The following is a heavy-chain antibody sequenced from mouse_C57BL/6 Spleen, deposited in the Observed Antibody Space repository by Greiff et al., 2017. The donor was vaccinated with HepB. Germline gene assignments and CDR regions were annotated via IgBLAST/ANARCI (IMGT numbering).Heavy chain of an antibody. CDR3: ARRVTGTRGFDY. CDR1: GYTFTSYW. D-gene: IGHD4-1*01. CDR2: IDPSDSYT. V-gene: IGHV1-50*01. Sequence: QVQLQQPGAELVKPGASVKLSCKASGYTFTSYWMQWVKQRPGQGLEWIGEIDPSDSYTNYNQKFKGKATLTVDTSSSTAYMQLISLTSEDSAVYYCARRVTGTRGFDYWGQGTTLTVSS. J-gene: IGHJ2*01.